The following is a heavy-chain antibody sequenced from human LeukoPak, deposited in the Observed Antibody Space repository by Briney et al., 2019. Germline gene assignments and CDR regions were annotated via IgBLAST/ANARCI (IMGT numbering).Heavy chain of an antibody. Sequence: PSETLSLTCAVSVGSIRDYQWSWVRQPPGKGLDWIGHINTKGGTGYNPSLRSRLSFSIDTSREQFSLKLSSVTAADTAMYYCATSTDYKVAPFDLWGLGTQVTVAS. CDR2: INTKGGT. V-gene: IGHV4-4*07. CDR1: VGSIRDYQ. CDR3: ATSTDYKVAPFDL. D-gene: IGHD3-10*01. J-gene: IGHJ4*02.